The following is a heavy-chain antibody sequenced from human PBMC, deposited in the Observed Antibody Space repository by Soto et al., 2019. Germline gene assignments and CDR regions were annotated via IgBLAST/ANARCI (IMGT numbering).Heavy chain of an antibody. J-gene: IGHJ4*02. CDR2: ISGYNGDI. V-gene: IGHV1-18*04. CDR1: GYTFNRHG. D-gene: IGHD1-26*01. CDR3: ARVRIVGAREIDF. Sequence: QVHLVQSGGEVKKPGASVKVSCKASGYTFNRHGITLVRQAPGQGLEWMGWISGYNGDINYEQKFQGRVTLSSDTLTSTVYLELKSLRFDYTAVYYCARVRIVGAREIDFWGQGTLVTVSS.